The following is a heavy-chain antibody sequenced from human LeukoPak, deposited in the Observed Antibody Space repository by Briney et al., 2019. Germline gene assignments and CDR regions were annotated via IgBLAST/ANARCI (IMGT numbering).Heavy chain of an antibody. V-gene: IGHV1-8*01. CDR2: MNPNSGNT. Sequence: ASVKVSCKASGYTFTSYDINWVRQATGQGLEWMGWMNPNSGNTGHAQKFQGRVTMTRNTSISTAYMELSSLRSEDTAVYYCARTSLIPYYYGMDVWGQGTTVTVSS. CDR3: ARTSLIPYYYGMDV. CDR1: GYTFTSYD. J-gene: IGHJ6*02. D-gene: IGHD2-2*01.